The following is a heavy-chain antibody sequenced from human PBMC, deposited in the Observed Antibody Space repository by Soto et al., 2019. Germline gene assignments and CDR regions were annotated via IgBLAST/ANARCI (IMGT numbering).Heavy chain of an antibody. CDR1: GYTFTSYG. J-gene: IGHJ5*01. CDR3: ARDSSGYYRGMYNWFDS. CDR2: TSASNGNT. D-gene: IGHD3-22*01. Sequence: ASVKVSCKASGYTFTSYGISWVRQAPGQGLEWMGWTSASNGNTNYAQKFQGRVTMTTDTSTSTAYMELRSLRSDDTAVYYCARDSSGYYRGMYNWFDSWGQGTLVTVSS. V-gene: IGHV1-18*01.